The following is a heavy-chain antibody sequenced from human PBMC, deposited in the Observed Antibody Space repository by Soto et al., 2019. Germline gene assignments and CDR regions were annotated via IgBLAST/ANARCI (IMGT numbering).Heavy chain of an antibody. D-gene: IGHD3-22*01. Sequence: SETLSLTCTVSGGSISSYDWSWIRQAPGKKLEWIGYIYSSGTTNYNPSLKSRVTMSRDTSKNQFSLKLSSVTTADTAVYYCARDHSSGWVNWFDPWGQGTLVTVSS. CDR2: IYSSGTT. CDR1: GGSISSYD. CDR3: ARDHSSGWVNWFDP. J-gene: IGHJ5*02. V-gene: IGHV4-59*01.